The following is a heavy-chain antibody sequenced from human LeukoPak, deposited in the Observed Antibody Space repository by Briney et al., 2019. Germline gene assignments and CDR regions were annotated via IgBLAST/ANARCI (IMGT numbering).Heavy chain of an antibody. CDR3: ARDDCSSISCYHNWFDP. CDR2: IKQDGSEK. CDR1: GFTFSSYW. Sequence: GGSLRLSCAASGFTFSSYWMSWVRQAPGKGLEWVANIKQDGSEKYYVDSVKGRFTISRDNAKNSLYLQMNSLRAGDTAVYCARDDCSSISCYHNWFDPWGQGTLVTVSS. D-gene: IGHD2-2*01. V-gene: IGHV3-7*01. J-gene: IGHJ5*02.